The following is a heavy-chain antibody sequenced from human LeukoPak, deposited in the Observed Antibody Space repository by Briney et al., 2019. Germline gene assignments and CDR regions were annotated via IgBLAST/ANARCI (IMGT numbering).Heavy chain of an antibody. D-gene: IGHD3-22*01. V-gene: IGHV3-21*01. CDR2: ISSSSSSI. J-gene: IGHJ4*02. Sequence: GGSLRLSCAASGFTFSSYSMNWVRQAPGKGLEWVSSISSSSSSIDYADSVKGRFTISRDNAKNSLYLQMNSLRAEDTAVYYCARGSYYYDSSGYYPGYWGQGTLVTVPS. CDR1: GFTFSSYS. CDR3: ARGSYYYDSSGYYPGY.